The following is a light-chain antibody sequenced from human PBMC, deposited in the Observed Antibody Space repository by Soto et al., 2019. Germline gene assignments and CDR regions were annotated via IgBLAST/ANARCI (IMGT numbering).Light chain of an antibody. Sequence: EIVMTQSPGTLSLSPGERATLSCRASQSVSSANFAWYQQKPGQAPRLLMSGASNRATGIPDGFTGSGSGTDFTLTISRLEPEDFAVYYCQQYGSSPITFGQGTRLEIK. J-gene: IGKJ5*01. CDR2: GAS. CDR3: QQYGSSPIT. V-gene: IGKV3-20*01. CDR1: QSVSSAN.